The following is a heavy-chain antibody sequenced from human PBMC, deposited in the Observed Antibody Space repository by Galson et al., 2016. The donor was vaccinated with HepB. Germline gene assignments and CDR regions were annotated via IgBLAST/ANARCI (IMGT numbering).Heavy chain of an antibody. V-gene: IGHV3-33*01. Sequence: SLRLSCAASGLSFSRYGLHWVRQAPGKGLEWVAVIWFDGSFDHYGDSVKGRVTISKDNSKNRLYLQMNNLRVEDTVVYYCSPGSLTAASDFYYWGLGTQVTVSS. CDR1: GLSFSRYG. D-gene: IGHD3-10*01. J-gene: IGHJ4*02. CDR2: IWFDGSFD. CDR3: SPGSLTAASDFYY.